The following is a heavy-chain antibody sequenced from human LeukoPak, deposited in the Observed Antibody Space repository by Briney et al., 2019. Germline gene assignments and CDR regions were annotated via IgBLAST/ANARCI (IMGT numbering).Heavy chain of an antibody. Sequence: GGSLRLSCAASGFTFSSYSMNWVRQAPGKGLEWVSSISSSSSYIYYADSVNGRFTISRDNAKNSLYLQMNSLRAEDTAVYYCAREWGIAVIDYWGQGTLVTVSS. CDR1: GFTFSSYS. J-gene: IGHJ4*02. CDR2: ISSSSSYI. D-gene: IGHD6-19*01. CDR3: AREWGIAVIDY. V-gene: IGHV3-21*01.